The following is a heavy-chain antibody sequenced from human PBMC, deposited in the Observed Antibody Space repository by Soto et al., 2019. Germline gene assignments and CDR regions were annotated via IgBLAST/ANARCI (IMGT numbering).Heavy chain of an antibody. CDR3: ARHWQYCSSTSCFDGMDV. CDR1: GYSFTSYW. D-gene: IGHD2-2*01. V-gene: IGHV5-51*01. Sequence: GESLKISCKGSGYSFTSYWIGWVRQMPGKGLEWMGIIYPGDSDTRYSPSFQGQVTISADKSISTAYLQWSSLKASDTAMYYCARHWQYCSSTSCFDGMDVCGQGTTVTVYS. CDR2: IYPGDSDT. J-gene: IGHJ6*02.